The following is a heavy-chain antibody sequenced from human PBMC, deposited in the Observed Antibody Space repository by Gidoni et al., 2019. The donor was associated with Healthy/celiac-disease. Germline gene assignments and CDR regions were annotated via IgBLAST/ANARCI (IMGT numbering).Heavy chain of an antibody. J-gene: IGHJ4*02. CDR2: ISGSGGST. Sequence: EVQLVESGGGLVQSGGSLRLSCAASGFTFSSYAMSWVRQAPGKGLEWVSTISGSGGSTYYADSVKGRFTISRDNSKNTLYLQMNSLRAEDTAIYYCAKDSGNYDSSGYSADYWGQGTLVTVSS. CDR1: GFTFSSYA. CDR3: AKDSGNYDSSGYSADY. D-gene: IGHD3-22*01. V-gene: IGHV3-23*04.